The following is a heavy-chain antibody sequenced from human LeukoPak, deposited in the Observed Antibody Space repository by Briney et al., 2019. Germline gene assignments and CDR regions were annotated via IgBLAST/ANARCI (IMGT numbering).Heavy chain of an antibody. Sequence: GGSLRLSCAASGFTFSSYEMNWVRQAPGKGLEWVSYIGSSGSTIYYADSVKGRFTISRDNAKNSLYLQMNSLRAEDTAVYYCARGLISVAAPFDYWGQGTLVTVSS. J-gene: IGHJ4*02. CDR2: IGSSGSTI. CDR3: ARGLISVAAPFDY. V-gene: IGHV3-48*03. D-gene: IGHD6-25*01. CDR1: GFTFSSYE.